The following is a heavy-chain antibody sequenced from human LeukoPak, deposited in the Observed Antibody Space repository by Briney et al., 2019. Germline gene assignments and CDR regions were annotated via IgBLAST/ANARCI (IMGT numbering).Heavy chain of an antibody. CDR2: IGTTGDT. Sequence: GGSLRLSCAASEFTFSRYWMSWVRQITGKGLEWVSAIGTTGDTYYSGSVKGRFTISRENARNSLYLQMNSLRAGDTAVYYCARAIAMVRGVNYFDYWGQGALVTVSS. V-gene: IGHV3-13*01. J-gene: IGHJ4*02. CDR1: EFTFSRYW. CDR3: ARAIAMVRGVNYFDY. D-gene: IGHD3-10*01.